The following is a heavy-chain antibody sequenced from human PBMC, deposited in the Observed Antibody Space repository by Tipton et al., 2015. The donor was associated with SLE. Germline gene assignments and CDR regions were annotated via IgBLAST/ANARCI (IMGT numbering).Heavy chain of an antibody. CDR3: ARDTSFDY. Sequence: LRLSCTVSGGSIGSGGYYWSWIRQRPGKGLEWIGFIYYTGDTYYNPSLRGRASISGGATENQFSLKLSFLTAADTAVYFCARDTSFDYWGQGTLVTVSS. D-gene: IGHD2/OR15-2a*01. CDR2: IYYTGDT. J-gene: IGHJ4*02. CDR1: GGSIGSGGYY. V-gene: IGHV4-31*03.